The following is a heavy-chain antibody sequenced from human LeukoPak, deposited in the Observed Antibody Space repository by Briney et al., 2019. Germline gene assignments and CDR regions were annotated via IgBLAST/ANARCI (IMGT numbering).Heavy chain of an antibody. CDR1: GGSISSGSYY. CDR2: IYTSGST. D-gene: IGHD6-19*01. V-gene: IGHV4-61*02. J-gene: IGHJ4*02. CDR3: ASRSGWYY. Sequence: SQTLSLTCTVSGGSISSGSYYWSWIRQPAGKGLEWIGRIYTSGSTNYNPSLKSRVTISVDTSKNQFSLKLSSVTAADTAVYYCASRSGWYYWGQGTLVTVSS.